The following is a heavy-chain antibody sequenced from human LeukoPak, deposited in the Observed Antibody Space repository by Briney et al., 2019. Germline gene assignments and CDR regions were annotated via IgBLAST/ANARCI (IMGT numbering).Heavy chain of an antibody. V-gene: IGHV4-34*01. CDR3: ARGSSGYDGPPSG. CDR1: GGSFSGYY. J-gene: IGHJ4*02. D-gene: IGHD5-12*01. Sequence: SETLSLTCAVYGGSFSGYYWSWIRQPPGKGLEWIGEINHSGSTNYNPSLKSRVTISVDTSKNQFSLKLSSVTAADTAVYYCARGSSGYDGPPSGWGQGTLVTVSS. CDR2: INHSGST.